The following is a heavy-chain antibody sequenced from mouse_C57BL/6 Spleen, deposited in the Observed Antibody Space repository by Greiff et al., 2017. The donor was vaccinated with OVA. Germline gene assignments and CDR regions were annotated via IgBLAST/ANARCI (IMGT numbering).Heavy chain of an antibody. D-gene: IGHD2-3*01. Sequence: QVQLKQSGAELARPGASVKLSCKASGYTFTSYGISWVKQRTGQGLEWIGEIYPRSGNTYYNEKFKGKATLTADKSSSTAYMELRSLTSEDSAVYFCARGGYYPHYFDYWGQGTTLTVSS. J-gene: IGHJ2*01. CDR2: IYPRSGNT. CDR1: GYTFTSYG. CDR3: ARGGYYPHYFDY. V-gene: IGHV1-81*01.